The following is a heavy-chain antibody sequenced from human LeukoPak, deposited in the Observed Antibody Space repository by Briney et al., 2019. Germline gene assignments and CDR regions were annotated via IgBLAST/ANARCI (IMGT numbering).Heavy chain of an antibody. J-gene: IGHJ4*02. V-gene: IGHV4-59*12. CDR2: IYYSGST. Sequence: SETLSLTCTVSGGSISSYYWSWIRQPPGKGLEWIGYIYYSGSTNYNPSLKSRVTMSVDTSKNQFSLKLSSVTAADTAVYYCARGPTTVTRAFDYWGQGTLVTVSS. CDR3: ARGPTTVTRAFDY. CDR1: GGSISSYY. D-gene: IGHD4-17*01.